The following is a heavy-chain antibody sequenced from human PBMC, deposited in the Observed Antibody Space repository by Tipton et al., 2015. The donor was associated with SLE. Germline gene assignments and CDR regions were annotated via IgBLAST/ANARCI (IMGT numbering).Heavy chain of an antibody. CDR2: INHSGST. D-gene: IGHD6-25*01. Sequence: TLSLTCAVYGGSFSGYYWSWICQPPGKGLEWIGEINHSGSTNYNPSLKSRVTISVDTSKNQFSLKLSSVTAADTAVYYCARRSSGGGAFDIWGQGTMVTVSS. V-gene: IGHV4-34*01. J-gene: IGHJ3*02. CDR1: GGSFSGYY. CDR3: ARRSSGGGAFDI.